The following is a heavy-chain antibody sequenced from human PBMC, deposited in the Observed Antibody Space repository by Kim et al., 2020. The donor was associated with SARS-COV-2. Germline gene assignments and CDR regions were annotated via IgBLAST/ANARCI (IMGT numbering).Heavy chain of an antibody. V-gene: IGHV3-72*01. CDR1: GFIFSDYY. CDR2: IRSKPRSSTT. Sequence: GGSLRLSCAASGFIFSDYYMDWVRQAPGKGLEWVGRIRSKPRSSTTEYAASVRGRFTISRDDSKNSLYLQMNSLKAEDTAGYYSAKSGIGAGDHYFEHW. CDR3: AKSGIGAGDHYFEH. D-gene: IGHD6-13*01. J-gene: IGHJ1*01.